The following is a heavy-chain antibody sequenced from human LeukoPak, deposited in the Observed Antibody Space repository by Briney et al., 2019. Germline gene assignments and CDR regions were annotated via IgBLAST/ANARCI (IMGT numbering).Heavy chain of an antibody. CDR3: LGSSSWYEDY. D-gene: IGHD6-13*01. J-gene: IGHJ4*02. Sequence: GGSLRLSCAATGFTFSDYGMHWVRHAPGKGLEWVECIRYDGSDKHYADSVKGRFTISRDNSNNTLYLQLSTLRAEDTAVYYCLGSSSWYEDYWGQGALVTGSS. CDR2: IRYDGSDK. CDR1: GFTFSDYG. V-gene: IGHV3-30*02.